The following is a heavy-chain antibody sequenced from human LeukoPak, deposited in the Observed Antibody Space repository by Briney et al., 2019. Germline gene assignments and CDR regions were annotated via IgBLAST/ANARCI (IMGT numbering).Heavy chain of an antibody. V-gene: IGHV3-23*01. Sequence: PGGTLRLSCAASGLMFSNYGMNWVRLAPGKGLEWVSGITGSGTTYHADSVKGRFSISRDNSKSTLFLQMNSLRAEDTAMYYCAKDLRWLAFDLWGQGTMVTVSS. CDR2: ITGSGTT. D-gene: IGHD6-19*01. CDR3: AKDLRWLAFDL. J-gene: IGHJ3*01. CDR1: GLMFSNYG.